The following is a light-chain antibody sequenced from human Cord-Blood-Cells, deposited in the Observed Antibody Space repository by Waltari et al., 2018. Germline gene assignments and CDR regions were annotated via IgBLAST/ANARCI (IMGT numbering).Light chain of an antibody. CDR1: QGIRND. Sequence: AIQMTHPPSSLSASVGARVTITCRASQGIRNDLGWYQQKPGKAPKLLIYAASSLQSGVPSRFSGSGSGTDFTLTISSLQPEDFATYYCLQDYNYPYTFGQGTKLEIK. CDR3: LQDYNYPYT. V-gene: IGKV1-6*01. CDR2: AAS. J-gene: IGKJ2*01.